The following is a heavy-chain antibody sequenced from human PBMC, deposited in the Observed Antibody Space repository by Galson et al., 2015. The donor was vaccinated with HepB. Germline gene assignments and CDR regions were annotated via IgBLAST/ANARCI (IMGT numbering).Heavy chain of an antibody. CDR3: ARGRYSSSWNAFDI. CDR1: GSTFSSYW. D-gene: IGHD6-13*01. CDR2: IKQDGSEK. V-gene: IGHV3-7*03. Sequence: SLRLSCAASGSTFSSYWMSWDRQAPGKGLEWVANIKQDGSEKYYVDSVKGRFTISRDNAKNSLYLQMNSLRAEDTAVYYCARGRYSSSWNAFDIWGQGTMVTVSS. J-gene: IGHJ3*02.